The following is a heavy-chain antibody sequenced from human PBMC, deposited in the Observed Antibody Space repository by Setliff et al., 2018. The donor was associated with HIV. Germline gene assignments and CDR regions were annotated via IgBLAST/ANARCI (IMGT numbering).Heavy chain of an antibody. Sequence: GSLRLSCAASGFTLSRYGMNWVRQAPGKGLEWVSTISDSDNSTYYADSVMGRFTISRDNSKNTLYLQMNGLRAEDTAIYFCARGAYGSGSYEINFWGQGTLVTVSS. J-gene: IGHJ4*02. CDR3: ARGAYGSGSYEINF. D-gene: IGHD3-10*01. CDR1: GFTLSRYG. V-gene: IGHV3-23*01. CDR2: ISDSDNST.